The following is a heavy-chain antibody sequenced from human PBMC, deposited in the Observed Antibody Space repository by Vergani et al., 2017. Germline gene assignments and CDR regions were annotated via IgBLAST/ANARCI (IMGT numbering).Heavy chain of an antibody. D-gene: IGHD6-6*01. CDR3: AGGPSSSSDYYYYMHV. V-gene: IGHV1-69*01. CDR1: GGTLSSYA. Sequence: QVQLGQSGAEVKKPGSSVTVSCKASGGTLSSYAISWVRQAPGQGLEWMGGIIPIFGTANYAQKFQGRVTITADESTSTAYMELSSLRSEDTAVYYCAGGPSSSSDYYYYMHVWSKGTTVSVYS. CDR2: IIPIFGTA. J-gene: IGHJ6*03.